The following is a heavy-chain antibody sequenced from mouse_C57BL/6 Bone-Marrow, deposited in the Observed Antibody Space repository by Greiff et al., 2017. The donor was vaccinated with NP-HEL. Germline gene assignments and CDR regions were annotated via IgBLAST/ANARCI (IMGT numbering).Heavy chain of an antibody. D-gene: IGHD4-1*02. CDR3: ARPSTGKTLFDD. V-gene: IGHV5-17*01. CDR1: GFPFRDYG. J-gene: IGHJ2*01. Sequence: EVQRVESGGGLVKPGGSLQLSCAASGFPFRDYGMHWVRQAPETGLELVAYISSGSSTISYADTVTGRFTISRDNAKNTLFLQMTSLRSEDTAMYYCARPSTGKTLFDDWGKGTTLTVSS. CDR2: ISSGSSTI.